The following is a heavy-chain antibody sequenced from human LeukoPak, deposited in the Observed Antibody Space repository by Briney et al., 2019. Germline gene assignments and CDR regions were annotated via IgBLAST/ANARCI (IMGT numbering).Heavy chain of an antibody. V-gene: IGHV3-30*04. CDR1: GFTFSSYA. Sequence: PGGSLRLSCAASGFTFSSYAMHWVRQAPGKGLEWVAVISYDGSNKYYADSVKGRFTISRDNSKNTLYLQMNSLRAEDTAVYYCAKDRNVQLWTYYYYGMDVWGQGTTVTVSS. CDR2: ISYDGSNK. CDR3: AKDRNVQLWTYYYYGMDV. D-gene: IGHD5-18*01. J-gene: IGHJ6*02.